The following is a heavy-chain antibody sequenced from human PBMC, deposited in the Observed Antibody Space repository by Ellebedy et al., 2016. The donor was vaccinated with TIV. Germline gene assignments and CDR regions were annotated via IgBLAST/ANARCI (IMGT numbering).Heavy chain of an antibody. Sequence: GGSLRLXCAASGFSFSNYGMHWVCQAPGKGLEWVALISYDGSNKYYADSVKGRFTISRDNSKNTLYLQMNSLRAEDTAVYYCAREGLPPDIAVVAAARQYYFDYWGQGTLVTVSS. D-gene: IGHD2-2*01. CDR3: AREGLPPDIAVVAAARQYYFDY. J-gene: IGHJ4*02. V-gene: IGHV3-30*03. CDR1: GFSFSNYG. CDR2: ISYDGSNK.